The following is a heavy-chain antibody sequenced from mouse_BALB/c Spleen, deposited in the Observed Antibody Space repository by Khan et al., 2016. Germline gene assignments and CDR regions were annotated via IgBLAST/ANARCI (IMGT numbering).Heavy chain of an antibody. J-gene: IGHJ4*01. CDR1: GYSITSDYA. D-gene: IGHD2-1*01. Sequence: VQLKQSGPGLVKPSQSLSLTCTVTGYSITSDYAWNWIRQFPGNKLEWMGYISYSGSTSYNPSLKSRISITRDTSKNQFFLQLNSVTTEDTATXYCARRNGNYEGNAMDYWGQGTSVTVSS. CDR3: ARRNGNYEGNAMDY. V-gene: IGHV3-2*02. CDR2: ISYSGST.